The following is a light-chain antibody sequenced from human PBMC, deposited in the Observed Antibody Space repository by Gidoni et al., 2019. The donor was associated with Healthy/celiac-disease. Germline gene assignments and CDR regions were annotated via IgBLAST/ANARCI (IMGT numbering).Light chain of an antibody. V-gene: IGLV3-9*01. CDR1: NIGSKN. J-gene: IGLJ2*01. Sequence: SYERTQPLSVSVALGQTARITGGGNNIGSKNVHWYQQKPDQAPVLVIYRVSNRPAGIPERFSGSNSGNPATLTISRVQAGDESDYYCKVWYSSTVVFGGGTKLNVL. CDR2: RVS. CDR3: KVWYSSTVV.